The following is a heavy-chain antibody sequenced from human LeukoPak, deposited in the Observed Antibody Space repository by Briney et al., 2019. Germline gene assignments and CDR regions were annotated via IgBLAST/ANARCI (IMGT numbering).Heavy chain of an antibody. CDR2: VYNSGTT. V-gene: IGHV4-61*01. CDR1: GGSVSSGSYY. CDR3: ARGAVVNGLDV. J-gene: IGHJ6*02. D-gene: IGHD5-18*01. Sequence: SETLSLTCTVSGGSVSSGSYYWSWIRQPPGTRLEWIGYVYNSGTTNYNPSFNSRVTMSVDTSKNQFSLKLSSVTAADTAVYYCARGAVVNGLDVWGHGTTVTVSS.